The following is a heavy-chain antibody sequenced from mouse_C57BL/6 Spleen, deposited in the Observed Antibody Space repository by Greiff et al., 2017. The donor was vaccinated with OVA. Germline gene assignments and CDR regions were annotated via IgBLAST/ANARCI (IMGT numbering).Heavy chain of an antibody. CDR1: GYAFSSSW. D-gene: IGHD2-2*01. CDR3: ARWDYGYDVGWYFDV. V-gene: IGHV1-82*01. CDR2: IYPGDGDT. J-gene: IGHJ1*03. Sequence: QVQLQQSGPELVKPGASVKISCKASGYAFSSSWMNWVKQRPGKGLEWIGRIYPGDGDTNYNGKFKGKATLTADKSSSTAYMQLSSLTSEDSAVYFCARWDYGYDVGWYFDVWGTGTTVTVSS.